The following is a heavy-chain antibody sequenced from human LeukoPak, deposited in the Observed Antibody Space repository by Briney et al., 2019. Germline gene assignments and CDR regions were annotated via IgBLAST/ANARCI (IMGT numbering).Heavy chain of an antibody. V-gene: IGHV3-7*03. Sequence: PGGSLRPSCAASGFTFSSYWMSWVRQAPGKGLEWVANIKQDGSEKYYVDSVRGRFTISRDNAKNSLYLQMNSLRAEDTAVYYCSINYYYYGMDVWGKGTTVTVSS. CDR3: SINYYYYGMDV. J-gene: IGHJ6*04. CDR1: GFTFSSYW. CDR2: IKQDGSEK.